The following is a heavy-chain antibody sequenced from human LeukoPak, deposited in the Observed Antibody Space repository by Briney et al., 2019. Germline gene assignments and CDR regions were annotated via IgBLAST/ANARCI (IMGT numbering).Heavy chain of an antibody. CDR3: ARVRAVEMAIDY. J-gene: IGHJ4*02. V-gene: IGHV1-46*01. CDR1: GYTFTSYY. Sequence: ASVKVSCKASGYTFTSYYMHWVRQAPGQGLEWMGIINPSGGSTSYAQKFQGRVTMTWDTSTSTVYMELSSLRSEDTAVYYCARVRAVEMAIDYWGQGTLVTVSS. CDR2: INPSGGST. D-gene: IGHD5-24*01.